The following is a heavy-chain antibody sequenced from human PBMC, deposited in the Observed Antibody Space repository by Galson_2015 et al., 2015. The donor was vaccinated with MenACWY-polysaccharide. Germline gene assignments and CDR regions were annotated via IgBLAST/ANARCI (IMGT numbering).Heavy chain of an antibody. V-gene: IGHV1-18*01. J-gene: IGHJ3*02. CDR1: GYTFTSYG. CDR2: ISAYNGNT. Sequence: SVKVSCKASGYTFTSYGISWVRQAPGQGLEWMGWISAYNGNTNYAQKLQGRVTMTTDTSTSTAYMELRSLRSDDTAVYYCARERITQPRSAFDIWGQGTMVTVSS. CDR3: ARERITQPRSAFDI. D-gene: IGHD3-10*01.